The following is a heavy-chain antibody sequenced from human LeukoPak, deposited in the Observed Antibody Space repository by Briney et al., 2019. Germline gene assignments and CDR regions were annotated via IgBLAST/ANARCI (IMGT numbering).Heavy chain of an antibody. CDR3: AKDRPRYGSSALD. CDR1: GYAFASYG. V-gene: IGHV1-18*01. CDR2: ISAYNGNT. D-gene: IGHD3-22*01. Sequence: ASMKVSCKASGYAFASYGISWVRQAPGQGLEWMGWISAYNGNTNYAQKFQDRVTMTTDTSTRTAYMELRSLKFDDTAVYYCAKDRPRYGSSALDWGQGTLVTVSS. J-gene: IGHJ4*02.